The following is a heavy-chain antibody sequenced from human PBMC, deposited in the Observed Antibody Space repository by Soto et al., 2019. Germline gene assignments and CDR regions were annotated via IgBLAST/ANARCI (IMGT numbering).Heavy chain of an antibody. CDR2: INAGNGNT. CDR1: GYTFTSYA. V-gene: IGHV1-3*01. Sequence: QVQLVQSGAEVKKPGASVKVSCKASGYTFTSYAMHWVRQAPGQRLEWMGWINAGNGNTKYSQKFQGRVTITRDTSASTAYMELSSLRSEDTAVYFCARERRLRTGYYFDYWGQGTLVTVSS. J-gene: IGHJ4*02. CDR3: ARERRLRTGYYFDY. D-gene: IGHD3-9*01.